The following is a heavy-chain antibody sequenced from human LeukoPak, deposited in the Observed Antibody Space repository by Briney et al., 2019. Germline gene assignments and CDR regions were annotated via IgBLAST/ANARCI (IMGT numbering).Heavy chain of an antibody. CDR1: GYTLTELS. D-gene: IGHD3-22*01. CDR3: ATDRPNYYDSSRFAFDI. Sequence: GASVKVSCKVSGYTLTELSMHWVRQAPGKGLEWMGGFDPEDGETIHAQKFQGRVTMTEDTSTDTAYMELSSLRSEDTAVYYCATDRPNYYDSSRFAFDIWGQGTMVTVSS. J-gene: IGHJ3*02. V-gene: IGHV1-24*01. CDR2: FDPEDGET.